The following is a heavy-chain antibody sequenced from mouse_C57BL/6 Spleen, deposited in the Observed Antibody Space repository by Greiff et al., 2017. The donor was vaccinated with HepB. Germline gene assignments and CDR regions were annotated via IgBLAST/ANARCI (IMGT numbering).Heavy chain of an antibody. V-gene: IGHV1-50*01. CDR2: IDPSDSYT. Sequence: VQLQQPGAELVKPGASVKLSCKASGYTFTSYWMQWVKQRPGQGLEWIGEIDPSDSYTNYNQKFKGKATLTVDTSSSTASMQLSSLTYEDSAVYYCARSGDGDYWGQGTTLTVSS. CDR3: ARSGDGDY. D-gene: IGHD3-1*01. J-gene: IGHJ2*01. CDR1: GYTFTSYW.